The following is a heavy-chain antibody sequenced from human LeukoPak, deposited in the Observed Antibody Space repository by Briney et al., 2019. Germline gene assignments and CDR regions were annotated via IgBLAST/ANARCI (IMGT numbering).Heavy chain of an antibody. CDR1: GGSVSSSSSY. D-gene: IGHD3-10*01. V-gene: IGHV4-39*07. CDR3: ARLTKNDSGSFRFGKKKRGYMDV. Sequence: SETLSLTCTVSGGSVSSSSSYWGWIRQPPGKGPEWIGSIYYSGSTNYNPSLKSRVTISVDTSKNQFSLKLSSVTAADTAVYYCARLTKNDSGSFRFGKKKRGYMDVWGKGTTVTISS. CDR2: IYYSGST. J-gene: IGHJ6*03.